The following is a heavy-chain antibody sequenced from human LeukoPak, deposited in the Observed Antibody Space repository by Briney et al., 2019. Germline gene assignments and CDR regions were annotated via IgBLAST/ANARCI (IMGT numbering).Heavy chain of an antibody. J-gene: IGHJ3*02. V-gene: IGHV4-34*01. Sequence: PSETLSLTCTVSGGSISSYYWSWIRQPPGKGLEWIGEINHSGSTNYNPSLKSRVTISVDTSKNQFSLKLSSVTAADTAVYYCARGRIRFTIFGVARDAFDIWGQGTMVTVSS. CDR2: INHSGST. D-gene: IGHD3-3*01. CDR3: ARGRIRFTIFGVARDAFDI. CDR1: GGSISSYY.